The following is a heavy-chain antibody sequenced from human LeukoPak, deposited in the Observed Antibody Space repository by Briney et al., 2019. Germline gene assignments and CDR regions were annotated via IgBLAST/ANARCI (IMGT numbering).Heavy chain of an antibody. Sequence: GGSLRLSCAASGFTFSSYWMSWVRQAPGKGLEWVANIKQDGGEKYYVDSVKGRFTISRDNAKNSLYLQMNSLRAEDTAVYYCARDRPVSGILTGYDPYYYYMDVWGKGTTVTVSS. CDR3: ARDRPVSGILTGYDPYYYYMDV. CDR2: IKQDGGEK. CDR1: GFTFSSYW. J-gene: IGHJ6*03. V-gene: IGHV3-7*01. D-gene: IGHD3-9*01.